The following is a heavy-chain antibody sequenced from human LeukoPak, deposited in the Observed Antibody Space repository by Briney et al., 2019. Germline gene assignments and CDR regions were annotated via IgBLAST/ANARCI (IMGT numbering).Heavy chain of an antibody. CDR1: GFTFSSYA. CDR3: AKDTYYYDCSGYRHFDY. CDR2: ISGSGGST. Sequence: GGSLRLSCAASGFTFSSYAISWVRQAPGKGLEWVSAISGSGGSTYYADSVKGRFTISRDNSKNTLYLQMNSLRAEDTAVYYCAKDTYYYDCSGYRHFDYWGQGTLVTVSS. J-gene: IGHJ4*02. V-gene: IGHV3-23*01. D-gene: IGHD3-22*01.